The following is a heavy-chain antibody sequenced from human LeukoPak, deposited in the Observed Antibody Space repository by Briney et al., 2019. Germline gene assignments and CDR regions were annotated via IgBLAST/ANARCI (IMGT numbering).Heavy chain of an antibody. J-gene: IGHJ1*01. CDR1: GFSFSDYA. V-gene: IGHV3-23*01. CDR3: AKDGLAYDTSTDMYHVNH. CDR2: ISSGGHDST. Sequence: GGSLRLSCAASGFSFSDYAMVWVRQAPRQGLVWVLGISSGGHDSTFYADSVKARFTVSRDNSKNTLYLHMNFLRVEDTALYYWAKDGLAYDTSTDMYHVNHGGQGTLVTVSS. D-gene: IGHD3-22*01.